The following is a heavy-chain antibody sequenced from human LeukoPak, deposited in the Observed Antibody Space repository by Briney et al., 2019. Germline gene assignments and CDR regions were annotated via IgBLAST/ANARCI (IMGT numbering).Heavy chain of an antibody. D-gene: IGHD3-10*02. J-gene: IGHJ5*02. CDR2: INPDTHNT. V-gene: IGHV1-8*01. CDR1: GDTFNFE. CDR3: ARGRGVLFVGHWFDA. Sequence: ASVKVSCKSSGDTFNFEVNWLRQAPGQGPKWLGWINPDTHNTGFAEKFQGRLTLTRNPSIGTAYMELSGLTSDDTAVYYCARGRGVLFVGHWFDAWGQGTLVTVSS.